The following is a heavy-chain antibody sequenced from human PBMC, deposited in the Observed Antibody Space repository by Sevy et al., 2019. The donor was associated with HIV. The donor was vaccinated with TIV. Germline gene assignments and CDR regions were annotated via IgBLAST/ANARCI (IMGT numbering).Heavy chain of an antibody. CDR3: ARVGIVGGGAFDI. CDR2: ISSSSSTI. Sequence: GGSLRLSCAASGFTFSSYSMNWVRQAPGKGLEWVSYISSSSSTIYYADSVKGRFTISRDNAKNSLYLQMNSLRAEDRAGYYCARVGIVGGGAFDIWGQGTMVTVSS. D-gene: IGHD2-15*01. J-gene: IGHJ3*02. V-gene: IGHV3-48*01. CDR1: GFTFSSYS.